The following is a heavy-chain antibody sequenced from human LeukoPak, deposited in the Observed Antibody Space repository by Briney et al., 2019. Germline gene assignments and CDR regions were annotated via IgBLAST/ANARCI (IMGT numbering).Heavy chain of an antibody. D-gene: IGHD5-12*01. CDR1: GGSVSTYY. CDR3: ARALGARAYYYMDV. V-gene: IGHV4-4*07. Sequence: SETLSLTCTVSGGSVSTYYWNWIRQSAGKGLDWIGRIYSMGITHYSPSLKSRSTMSVDTSTTQFSLRLTSVTAADTAVSYCARALGARAYYYMDVWGKGTTVTVSS. J-gene: IGHJ6*03. CDR2: IYSMGIT.